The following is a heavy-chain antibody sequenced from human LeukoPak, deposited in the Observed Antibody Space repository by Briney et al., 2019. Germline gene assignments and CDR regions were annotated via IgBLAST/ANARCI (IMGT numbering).Heavy chain of an antibody. D-gene: IGHD1-26*01. J-gene: IGHJ4*02. Sequence: ASVKVSCKASGYTFTSYDINWVRQATGQGLEWMGWMNPNSGNTGYAQKFQGRVTMTRNTSISTAYMELSSLRSEDTAVYYCARDFPKNPGIVDYWGQGTLVTVSS. V-gene: IGHV1-8*01. CDR1: GYTFTSYD. CDR3: ARDFPKNPGIVDY. CDR2: MNPNSGNT.